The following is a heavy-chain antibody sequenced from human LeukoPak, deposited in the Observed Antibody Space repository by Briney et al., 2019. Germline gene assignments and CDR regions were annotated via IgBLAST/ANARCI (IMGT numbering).Heavy chain of an antibody. V-gene: IGHV5-51*01. CDR2: IYPGDSDT. CDR3: ARHLGGATTPGDY. CDR1: GYSFTSYW. Sequence: GESLKISCKGSGYSFTSYWIGWVRQLPGKGLEWMGIIYPGDSDTRYSPSFQGQVTISADKSISTAYLQWTSLKASATPMYSCARHLGGATTPGDYGGQGTLVTVSS. J-gene: IGHJ4*02. D-gene: IGHD1-26*01.